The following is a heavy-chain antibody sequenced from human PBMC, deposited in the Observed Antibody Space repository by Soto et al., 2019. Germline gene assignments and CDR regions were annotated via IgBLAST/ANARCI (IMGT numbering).Heavy chain of an antibody. J-gene: IGHJ3*02. Sequence: PGGSLRLSCAASGFTFDDYGMSWVRPARGKGLEWVSGINWNGGSTGYADSVKGRFTISRHNSKNTLYLQMNSLRAEDTAVYYCARFHTGYSSGYDAFDIWRQGTMVTVSS. CDR2: INWNGGST. CDR1: GFTFDDYG. D-gene: IGHD6-19*01. V-gene: IGHV3-20*04. CDR3: ARFHTGYSSGYDAFDI.